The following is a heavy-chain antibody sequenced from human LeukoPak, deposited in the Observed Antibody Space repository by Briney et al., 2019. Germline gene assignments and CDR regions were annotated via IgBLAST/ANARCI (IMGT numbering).Heavy chain of an antibody. CDR3: TTVLELSDHYYYMDV. D-gene: IGHD1-7*01. J-gene: IGHJ6*03. CDR2: IKSKTDGGTT. CDR1: GFTFSYAW. V-gene: IGHV3-15*01. Sequence: GGSLRLSCAASGFTFSYAWMSWVRQAPGKGLEWVGRIKSKTDGGTTDYAAPVKGRFTISRDDSKNTLYLQMNSLKTEDTAVYYCTTVLELSDHYYYMDVWGKGTTVTVSS.